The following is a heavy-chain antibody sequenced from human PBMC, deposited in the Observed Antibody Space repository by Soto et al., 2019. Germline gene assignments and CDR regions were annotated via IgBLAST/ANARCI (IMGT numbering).Heavy chain of an antibody. J-gene: IGHJ4*02. Sequence: QVQLVQSGAEVKKPGSSVKVSCKASGGTFSTSTFTWVRQAPGQGLEWMGRTIPILDVADYAQDFQGRVTTTAHKSTSTASMALTSLPSKDTAADYWARDSPIGSTYSGYDAIDSWGQGTLVTVSS. D-gene: IGHD5-12*01. CDR2: TIPILDVA. CDR1: GGTFSTST. CDR3: ARDSPIGSTYSGYDAIDS. V-gene: IGHV1-69*08.